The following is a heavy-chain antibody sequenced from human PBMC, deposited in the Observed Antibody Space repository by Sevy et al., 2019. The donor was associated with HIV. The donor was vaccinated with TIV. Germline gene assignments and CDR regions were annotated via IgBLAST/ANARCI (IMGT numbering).Heavy chain of an antibody. CDR2: INTDGSHT. CDR3: ARDLGGFAGVFDY. Sequence: GGSLRLSCAPSGFSLHWMYWVRQAPGKGLVWVARINTDGSHTSYADSVKGRFTISRDNAKNSLYLQMNSLRAEDTAVYYCARDLGGFAGVFDYWGQGTLVTVSS. CDR1: GFSLHW. D-gene: IGHD3-16*01. V-gene: IGHV3-74*01. J-gene: IGHJ4*02.